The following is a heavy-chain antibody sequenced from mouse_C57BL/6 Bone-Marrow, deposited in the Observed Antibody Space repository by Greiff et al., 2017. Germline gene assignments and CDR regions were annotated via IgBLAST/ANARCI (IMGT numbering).Heavy chain of an antibody. V-gene: IGHV1-85*01. CDR2: IYPRDGST. D-gene: IGHD1-1*01. CDR3: ARVEWDGSSGDWYFDV. Sequence: VQLQQSGPELVKPGASVKLSCKASGYTFTSYDINWVKQRPGQGLEGIGWIYPRDGSTKYNEKFKGKATLTVDTSSSTAYMGLNSLTSEDSEVYFCARVEWDGSSGDWYFDVWGTGTTVTVSS. CDR1: GYTFTSYD. J-gene: IGHJ1*03.